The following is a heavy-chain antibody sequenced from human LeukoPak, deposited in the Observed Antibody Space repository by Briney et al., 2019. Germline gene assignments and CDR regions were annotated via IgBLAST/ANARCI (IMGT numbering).Heavy chain of an antibody. V-gene: IGHV1-2*02. CDR1: GYTFTGYY. D-gene: IGHD2-21*02. CDR3: ARGPHGYCGGDCYPGVNY. CDR2: INPNSGGT. J-gene: IGHJ4*02. Sequence: GASVKLSCKASGYTFTGYYMHWVRQAPGQGLEWMGWINPNSGGTNYAQKFQGRVTMTRDTSISTAYMELSRLRSDDTAVYYCARGPHGYCGGDCYPGVNYWGQGTLVTVSS.